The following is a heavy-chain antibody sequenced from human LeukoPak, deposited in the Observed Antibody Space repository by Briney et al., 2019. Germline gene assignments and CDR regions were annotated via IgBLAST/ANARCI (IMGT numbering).Heavy chain of an antibody. J-gene: IGHJ5*02. CDR3: ARLWYSSSWFDP. CDR2: INHSGST. CDR1: GGSFSGYY. D-gene: IGHD6-13*01. Sequence: SETLSLTCAVYGGSFSGYYWSWIRQPPGKGLEWIGEINHSGSTNYNPSLKSRVTISVGTSKNQFSLKLSSVTAADTAVYCCARLWYSSSWFDPWGQGTLVTVSS. V-gene: IGHV4-34*01.